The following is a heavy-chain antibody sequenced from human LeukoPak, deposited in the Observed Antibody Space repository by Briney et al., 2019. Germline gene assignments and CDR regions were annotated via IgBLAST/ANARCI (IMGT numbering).Heavy chain of an antibody. J-gene: IGHJ5*02. V-gene: IGHV6-1*01. CDR1: GDSVSSNSVT. Sequence: SQTLSLTCAISGDSVSSNSVTWNWIRQSPSRGLEWLGRTYYRSTWYNDYAVSVRGRITVNPDTSKNQFSLHLNSVTPEDTAVYYCARRLTQYDCFDPWGQGALVTVSS. D-gene: IGHD2-2*01. CDR3: ARRLTQYDCFDP. CDR2: TYYRSTWYN.